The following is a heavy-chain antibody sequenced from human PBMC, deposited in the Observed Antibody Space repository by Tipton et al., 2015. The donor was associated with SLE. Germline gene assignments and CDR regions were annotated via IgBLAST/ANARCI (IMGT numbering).Heavy chain of an antibody. CDR3: ARGPYDFWSALFPQDYYYYSDV. Sequence: LRLSCTVSGGSISSYYWSWIRQPAGKGLEWIGRVYTSGSTNYNPSLKSRVTMSVDTSKNQFSLKLTSVTAADTAVYYCARGPYDFWSALFPQDYYYYSDVWGKGTTVTVSS. J-gene: IGHJ6*03. D-gene: IGHD3-3*01. CDR2: VYTSGST. CDR1: GGSISSYY. V-gene: IGHV4-4*07.